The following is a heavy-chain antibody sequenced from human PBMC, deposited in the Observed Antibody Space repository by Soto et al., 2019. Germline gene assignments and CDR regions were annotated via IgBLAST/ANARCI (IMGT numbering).Heavy chain of an antibody. CDR1: GGSISSYY. J-gene: IGHJ6*02. V-gene: IGHV4-59*01. CDR2: IYYSGST. D-gene: IGHD6-19*01. Sequence: PSETLSLTCTVSGGSISSYYWSWIRQPPGKGLEWIGYIYYSGSTNYNPSLKSRVTISVDTSKNQFSLKLSSVTAADTAVYYCARAVAGPLGMDVWGQGTTVTVSS. CDR3: ARAVAGPLGMDV.